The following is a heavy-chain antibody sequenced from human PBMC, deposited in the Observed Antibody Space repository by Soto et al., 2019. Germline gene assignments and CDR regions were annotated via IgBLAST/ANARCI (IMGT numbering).Heavy chain of an antibody. CDR2: IKQDGSEK. CDR1: GFTFSSYW. J-gene: IGHJ4*02. CDR3: ARVGRSLYFDY. V-gene: IGHV3-7*03. Sequence: EVQLVESGGGLVQPGGSLRLSCAASGFTFSSYWMSWVRQAPGKGLEWVANIKQDGSEKYYVDSVKGRFTLSRDNAKNSLYLKMNSLRAEDTAVYYCARVGRSLYFDYWGQGTLVTVSS. D-gene: IGHD1-26*01.